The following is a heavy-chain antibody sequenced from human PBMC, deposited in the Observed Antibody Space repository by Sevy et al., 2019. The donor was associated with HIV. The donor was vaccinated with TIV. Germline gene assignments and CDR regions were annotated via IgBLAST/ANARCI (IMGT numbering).Heavy chain of an antibody. Sequence: GGSLRLSCAASGFAFSSYWMHWVRQTPGKGLVWVSRSNSDGSSTSYADSVKGRFTISRDNAKNTLYLQMNSLRAEDTALYYCARPYDSSGYYAHAFDLWGQGTMVTVSS. CDR3: ARPYDSSGYYAHAFDL. CDR1: GFAFSSYW. J-gene: IGHJ3*01. D-gene: IGHD3-22*01. CDR2: SNSDGSST. V-gene: IGHV3-74*01.